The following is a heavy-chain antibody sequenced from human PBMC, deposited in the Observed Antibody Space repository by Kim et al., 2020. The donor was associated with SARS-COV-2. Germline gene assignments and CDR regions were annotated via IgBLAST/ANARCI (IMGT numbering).Heavy chain of an antibody. D-gene: IGHD3-22*01. J-gene: IGHJ6*02. Sequence: SETLSITCTVSGGSISSYYWSWIRQPAGKGLEWIGRIYTSGSTNYNPSLKSRVTMSVDTSKNQFSLKLSSVTAADTAVYYCARAFSYYYDSSGYYYYYYGMDVWGQGTTVTVSS. CDR1: GGSISSYY. CDR3: ARAFSYYYDSSGYYYYYYGMDV. V-gene: IGHV4-4*07. CDR2: IYTSGST.